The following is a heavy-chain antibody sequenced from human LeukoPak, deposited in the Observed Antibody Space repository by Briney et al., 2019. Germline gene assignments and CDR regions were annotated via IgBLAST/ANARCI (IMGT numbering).Heavy chain of an antibody. CDR3: AREVFRDYDILTGYYDY. CDR2: IYYSGST. D-gene: IGHD3-9*01. Sequence: SQTLSLTCTVSGGSISSGGYYWSWIRQHPGKGLEWIGYIYYSGSTYYNPSLKSRVTISVDTSKNQFSLKLSSVTAADTAVYYCAREVFRDYDILTGYYDYWGQGTLVTVSS. J-gene: IGHJ4*02. CDR1: GGSISSGGYY. V-gene: IGHV4-31*03.